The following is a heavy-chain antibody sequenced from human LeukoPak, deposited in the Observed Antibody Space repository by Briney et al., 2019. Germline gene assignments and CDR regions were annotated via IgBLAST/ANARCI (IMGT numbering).Heavy chain of an antibody. CDR2: ISSSRSTI. V-gene: IGHV3-48*04. D-gene: IGHD2-21*01. Sequence: GGSLRLSCAASGFTVSSNYMNWVRQAPGKGLEWVSHISSSRSTIYYADSVKGRFTISRDNAKSSLYLQMNSLRAEDTAVYYCARYSSPYHFDFWGQGTLVTVSS. J-gene: IGHJ4*02. CDR3: ARYSSPYHFDF. CDR1: GFTVSSNY.